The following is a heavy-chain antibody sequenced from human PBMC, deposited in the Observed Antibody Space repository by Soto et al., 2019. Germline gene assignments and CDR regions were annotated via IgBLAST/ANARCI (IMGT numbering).Heavy chain of an antibody. CDR2: IKSKTNGGTI. J-gene: IGHJ4*02. CDR1: GFTFNNAW. CDR3: TRDDTFDY. Sequence: EVQLVESGGSLVEPGGSLRLSCAASGFTFNNAWMNWVRQAPGKGLEWVARIKSKTNGGTINYAAPVEGRFIISRDDSKNTLHLQMNSLKIEDTAMYFCTRDDTFDYWGQGTLVTVSS. V-gene: IGHV3-15*07.